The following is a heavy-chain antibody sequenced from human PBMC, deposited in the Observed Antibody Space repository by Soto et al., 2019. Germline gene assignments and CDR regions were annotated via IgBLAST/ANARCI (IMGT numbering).Heavy chain of an antibody. CDR3: AREAGYGGQLGQQLPEC. CDR1: GFTFSDYG. J-gene: IGHJ4*02. V-gene: IGHV3-33*01. D-gene: IGHD6-13*01. Sequence: QVQLVQSGGGVVQPGESLRLSCAASGFTFSDYGMHWVRQAPGKGLEWVAGIWHDGSNEYYADCVKGRFTISRDNSKNILHLQMSSLSADDTAMYFCAREAGYGGQLGQQLPECWGKGTLVFVS. CDR2: IWHDGSNE.